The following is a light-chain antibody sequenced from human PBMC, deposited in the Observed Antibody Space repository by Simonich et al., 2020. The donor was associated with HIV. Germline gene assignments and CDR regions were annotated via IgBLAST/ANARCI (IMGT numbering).Light chain of an antibody. CDR2: EGN. J-gene: IGLJ1*01. CDR1: SSDVGNYNL. Sequence: QSALTQPASVSGSPGQSITISCTGTSSDVGNYNLVSWYQQHPGKAPKLMIYEGNKRPSGVSNRFSGSQSGNTASLTISGLQAEDEADYYCCSYAGTSTFNYIFGAGTKVTVL. V-gene: IGLV2-23*03. CDR3: CSYAGTSTFNYI.